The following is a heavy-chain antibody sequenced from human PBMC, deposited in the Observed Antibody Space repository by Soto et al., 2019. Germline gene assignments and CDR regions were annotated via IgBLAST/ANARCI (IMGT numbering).Heavy chain of an antibody. J-gene: IGHJ5*02. CDR1: GGSFSGYY. Sequence: SETLSLTCAVYGGSFSGYYWSWIRQPPGKGLEWIGEINHSGSTNYNPSLKSRVTISVDTSKNQFSLKLSSVTAADTAVYYCARSQTMVRGVRTKYNWFDTWGQGTLVTVSS. CDR3: ARSQTMVRGVRTKYNWFDT. D-gene: IGHD3-10*01. V-gene: IGHV4-34*01. CDR2: INHSGST.